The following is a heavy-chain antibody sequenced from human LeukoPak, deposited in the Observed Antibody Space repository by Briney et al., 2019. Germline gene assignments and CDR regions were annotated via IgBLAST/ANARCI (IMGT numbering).Heavy chain of an antibody. CDR3: ASSLWDDSSVYFDF. J-gene: IGHJ4*02. CDR2: VYSTGTT. Sequence: SETLSLTCTVSGDSDSSYYRNWIRQPPGKGLEWIGRVYSTGTTSYNPSLKSRVNLSVDPSKNHVFLNLTSVTAADTAVYYCASSLWDDSSVYFDFWGQGILVVVSS. D-gene: IGHD3-22*01. V-gene: IGHV4-4*07. CDR1: GDSDSSYY.